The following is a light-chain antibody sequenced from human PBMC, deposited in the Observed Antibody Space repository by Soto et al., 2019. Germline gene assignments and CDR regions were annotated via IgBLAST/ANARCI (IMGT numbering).Light chain of an antibody. CDR1: SSDVGGYNY. CDR2: EVT. J-gene: IGLJ2*01. V-gene: IGLV2-14*01. CDR3: SSYPSSSSTL. Sequence: QSALTQPASVSGSPGQSITISCTGTSSDVGGYNYVSWYQQHPGKAPKLMIFEVTNRPSGVSNRFSGSKSGNTASLTISGLQAEDEADYFCSSYPSSSSTLFGGGTKLTVL.